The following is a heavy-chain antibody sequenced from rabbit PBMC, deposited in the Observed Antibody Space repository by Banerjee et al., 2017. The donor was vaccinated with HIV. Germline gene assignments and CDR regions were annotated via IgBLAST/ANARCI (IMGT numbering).Heavy chain of an antibody. V-gene: IGHV1S40*01. CDR3: ARDGAGYAGYGYAHL. Sequence: QSLEESGGDLVKPGASLTLTCKASGFSFSSGYDMCWVRQAPGKGLEWIGCIYAGSSDSTYYASWAKGRFTISSTSSSTVTLQMTSLTAADTATYFCARDGAGYAGYGYAHLWGQGTLVTVS. CDR1: GFSFSSGYD. CDR2: IYAGSSDST. J-gene: IGHJ3*01. D-gene: IGHD6-1*01.